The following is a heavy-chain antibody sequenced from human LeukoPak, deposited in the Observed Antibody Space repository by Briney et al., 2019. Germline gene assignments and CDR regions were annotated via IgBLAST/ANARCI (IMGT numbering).Heavy chain of an antibody. D-gene: IGHD6-19*01. V-gene: IGHV4-61*01. CDR3: ARDRSGWYEPGFDY. CDR1: GGSVSSGSYY. Sequence: SETLSLTCTVSGGSVSSGSYYWSWIRQPPGKGLEWIGCIYSSGSTKYNPSLKSRVTISGDTSKNQFSLELSSVTAADTAVYYCARDRSGWYEPGFDYWGQGTLVTVSS. CDR2: IYSSGST. J-gene: IGHJ4*02.